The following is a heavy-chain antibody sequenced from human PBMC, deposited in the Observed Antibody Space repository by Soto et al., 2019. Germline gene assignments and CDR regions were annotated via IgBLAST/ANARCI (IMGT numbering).Heavy chain of an antibody. CDR1: GFSFGSYA. V-gene: IGHV3-23*01. CDR2: ISGSDGKT. J-gene: IGHJ4*02. CDR3: ARWGYLDY. Sequence: GGSLRLSCAASGFSFGSYALSWVRQAPGKGLEWASTISGSDGKTFYADSVKGRFSISRDTSQRTLYLQMNSLRADDTAMYYCARWGYLDYWGQGTRVTVSS. D-gene: IGHD1-26*01.